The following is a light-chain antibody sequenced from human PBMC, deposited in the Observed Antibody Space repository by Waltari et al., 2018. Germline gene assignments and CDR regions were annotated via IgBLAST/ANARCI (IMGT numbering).Light chain of an antibody. CDR3: QQSYSTPPWT. CDR1: QSISSS. CDR2: AAV. Sequence: DIQMTQSPSSLSASVGDRVTITCRASQSISSSLNWYQQKPGKYPKLLIYAAVSLQSGVPSRLSGSGSGTDVTLTISSMEPEDFATYYCQQSYSTPPWTFGQGTKVEIK. V-gene: IGKV1-39*01. J-gene: IGKJ1*01.